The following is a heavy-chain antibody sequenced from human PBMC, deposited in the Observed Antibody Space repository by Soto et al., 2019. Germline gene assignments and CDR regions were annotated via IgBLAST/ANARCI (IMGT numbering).Heavy chain of an antibody. D-gene: IGHD3-16*01. J-gene: IGHJ4*02. CDR1: GGTFSSYT. Sequence: EASVKVSCKASGGTFSSYTISWVRQAPGQGLEWMGRIIPILDIANYAQKFQGRVTITADKSTSTAYMELSSLISEDTAVYYCAALWGGQQLDYWGQGTLVTVSS. CDR2: IIPILDIA. V-gene: IGHV1-69*02. CDR3: AALWGGQQLDY.